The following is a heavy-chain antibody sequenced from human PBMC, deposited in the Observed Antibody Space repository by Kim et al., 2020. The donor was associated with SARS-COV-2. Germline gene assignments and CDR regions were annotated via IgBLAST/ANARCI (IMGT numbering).Heavy chain of an antibody. CDR3: ARGHASDRSALAGTLFDY. Sequence: GGSLRLSCAASGFTFSSNSMSWLRQAPGKGLEWVSSISSRTDYIYYADSVKGRFTISRDNAKNSLYLHMNGLRAEDTAVYYCARGHASDRSALAGTLFDYWGQGTLVTVPS. CDR1: GFTFSSNS. CDR2: ISSRTDYI. V-gene: IGHV3-21*01. J-gene: IGHJ4*02. D-gene: IGHD6-19*01.